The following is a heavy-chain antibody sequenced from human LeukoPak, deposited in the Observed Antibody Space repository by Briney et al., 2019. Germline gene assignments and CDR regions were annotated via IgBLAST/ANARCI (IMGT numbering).Heavy chain of an antibody. CDR1: GGSISTIPLY. D-gene: IGHD4-17*01. V-gene: IGHV4-39*01. CDR3: ASLRTATTFDY. CDR2: IYFSGST. Sequence: PSETLSLTCTVSGGSISTIPLYWGWLRQPPGQGLEWIGSIYFSGSTYYNPSLKSRVTISVDTAKNQFSLKLTSVTAADTAVYYCASLRTATTFDYWGQGTLVSVPS. J-gene: IGHJ4*02.